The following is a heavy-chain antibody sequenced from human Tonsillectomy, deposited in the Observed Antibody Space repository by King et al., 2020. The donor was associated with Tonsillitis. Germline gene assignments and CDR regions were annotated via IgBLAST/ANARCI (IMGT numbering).Heavy chain of an antibody. CDR2: LNPSGGST. CDR1: GYTFTSYY. J-gene: IGHJ4*02. D-gene: IGHD6-13*01. Sequence: QLVQSGAEVKKPGASVKVSCKASGYTFTSYYLHWVRQAPGQGLEWMGILNPSGGSTMYAQKFQGRVTVTRDTSTSTVYMEMSSLRSEDTAVYYCARDRSPPEYTSSATLGYWGQGTLVTVSS. V-gene: IGHV1-46*01. CDR3: ARDRSPPEYTSSATLGY.